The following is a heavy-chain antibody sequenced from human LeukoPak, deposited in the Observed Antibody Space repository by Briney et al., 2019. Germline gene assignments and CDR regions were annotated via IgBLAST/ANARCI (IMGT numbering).Heavy chain of an antibody. CDR1: GGSISSGGYY. V-gene: IGHV4-30-2*01. CDR2: IYHSGST. D-gene: IGHD6-6*01. CDR3: ASAYSSSPLLNY. J-gene: IGHJ4*02. Sequence: SETLSLTCTVSGGSISSGGYYWSWIRQPPGKGLEWIGYIYHSGSTYYNPSLKSRVTISVDRSKNQFSLKLSSVTAADTAVYYCASAYSSSPLLNYWGQGTLVTVSS.